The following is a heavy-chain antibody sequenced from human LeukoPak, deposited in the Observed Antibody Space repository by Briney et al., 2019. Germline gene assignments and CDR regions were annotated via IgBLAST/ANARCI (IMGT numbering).Heavy chain of an antibody. V-gene: IGHV4-59*11. CDR1: GGSISSHY. J-gene: IGHJ6*02. CDR2: IYYSGST. D-gene: IGHD2-2*01. Sequence: SETLSLTCTVSGGSISSHYWSWIRQPPGKGLEWIGYIYYSGSTNYNPSLKSRVTISVDTSKNQFSLKLSSVTAADTAVYYCARDFLGYCSNTSCPTYYGMDVWGQGTTVTVSS. CDR3: ARDFLGYCSNTSCPTYYGMDV.